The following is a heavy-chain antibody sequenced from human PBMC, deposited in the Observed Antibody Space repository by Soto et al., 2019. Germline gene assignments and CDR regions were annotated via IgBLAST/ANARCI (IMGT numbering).Heavy chain of an antibody. CDR1: GGSISSYY. CDR3: ARAGYSSGWLTYDYDYGMDF. Sequence: QVQLQESGPGLVKPSATLSLTCTVSGGSISSYYWSWIRQPPGKGLEWIGHIYYSGSTNYNPSLKSRVTISVDTSKNQFSLTLSSVTAADTAVYYCARAGYSSGWLTYDYDYGMDFWGQGTTVTVSS. D-gene: IGHD6-19*01. CDR2: IYYSGST. J-gene: IGHJ6*02. V-gene: IGHV4-59*01.